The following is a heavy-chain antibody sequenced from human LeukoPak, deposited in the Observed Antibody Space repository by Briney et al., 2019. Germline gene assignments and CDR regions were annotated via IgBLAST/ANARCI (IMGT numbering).Heavy chain of an antibody. J-gene: IGHJ5*01. CDR3: TRAGYSSGFDS. D-gene: IGHD6-19*01. CDR1: RFTFSGYW. Sequence: QPGGSLILSCAASRFTFSGYWMHWVRQAPGKGLVWVSRINSDGYSITYADSVKGRFTISRDNAKNTLYLQMNSLIDEDTAVYFCTRAGYSSGFDSWGQGTLVTVSS. CDR2: INSDGYSI. V-gene: IGHV3-74*03.